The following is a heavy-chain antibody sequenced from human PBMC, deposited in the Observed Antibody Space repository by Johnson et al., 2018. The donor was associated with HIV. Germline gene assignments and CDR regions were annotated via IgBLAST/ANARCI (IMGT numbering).Heavy chain of an antibody. Sequence: QMHLVESGGGVVQPGRSLRLSCAASGFTFSSYAMHWVRQAPGKGLEWVAVISYGGSNKYYADSVKGRFTVSRDNSKNTLYLQMDSLRAEDTAVYYCAKDRSGSWYGADAFDIWGQGTMVTVSS. CDR3: AKDRSGSWYGADAFDI. V-gene: IGHV3-30*04. D-gene: IGHD6-13*01. CDR1: GFTFSSYA. J-gene: IGHJ3*02. CDR2: ISYGGSNK.